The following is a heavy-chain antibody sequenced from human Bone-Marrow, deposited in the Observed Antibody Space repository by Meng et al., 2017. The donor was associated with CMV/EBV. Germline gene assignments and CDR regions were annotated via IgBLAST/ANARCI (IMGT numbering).Heavy chain of an antibody. CDR2: ISSGSTSI. V-gene: IGHV3-21*01. J-gene: IGHJ4*02. CDR3: AREDVIPVAPFDY. D-gene: IGHD2-2*01. Sequence: GESLKISCAASGFTFSSYAMHWVRQAPGKGLEWVSSISSGSTSIYYTDSVRGRFAISRDNDKNSLYLQMNSLRAEDTAVYYCAREDVIPVAPFDYWGQGTLVTVSS. CDR1: GFTFSSYA.